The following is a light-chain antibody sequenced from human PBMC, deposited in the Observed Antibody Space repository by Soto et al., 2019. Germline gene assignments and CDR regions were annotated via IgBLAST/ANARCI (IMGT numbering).Light chain of an antibody. CDR3: QQYGSSTIT. CDR1: QSVSSSY. Sequence: ESVLTQLPGALSLSPGERATLSCRASQSVSSSYLAWYQQKPGQAPRLLIYGASSRATGIPDRFSGSGSGTDFTLTISRLETEDFAVYYCQQYGSSTITFGQGPRLEIK. J-gene: IGKJ5*01. V-gene: IGKV3-20*01. CDR2: GAS.